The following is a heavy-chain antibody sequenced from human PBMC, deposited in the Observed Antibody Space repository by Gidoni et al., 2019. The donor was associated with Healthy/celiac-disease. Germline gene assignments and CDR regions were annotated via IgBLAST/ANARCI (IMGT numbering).Heavy chain of an antibody. Sequence: EVQLLEAGGGLVQPGGSLGLSCAASGFTFRSYAMSWVRQGPGKGLEWVSSISGSGGSTYYADSVKGRFTISRDNSKNTLYLQMNSLRAEDTAVYYCANGGYSSGWLDYWGQGTLVTVSS. J-gene: IGHJ4*02. CDR3: ANGGYSSGWLDY. CDR1: GFTFRSYA. V-gene: IGHV3-23*01. D-gene: IGHD6-19*01. CDR2: ISGSGGST.